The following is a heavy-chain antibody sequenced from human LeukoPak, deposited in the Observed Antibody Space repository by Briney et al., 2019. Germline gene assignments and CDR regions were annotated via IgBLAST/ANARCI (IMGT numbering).Heavy chain of an antibody. CDR3: ARAPTGTGGWNWFDP. Sequence: SETLSLTCTVSGGSISSYYWSWIRQPAGKGLELIGRIYTSGTTNYNPSLKSRVTMSVNTSKNQFSLKLSSVTAADTAVYYCARAPTGTGGWNWFDPWGQGTLVTVSS. CDR2: IYTSGTT. D-gene: IGHD1-1*01. J-gene: IGHJ5*02. CDR1: GGSISSYY. V-gene: IGHV4-4*07.